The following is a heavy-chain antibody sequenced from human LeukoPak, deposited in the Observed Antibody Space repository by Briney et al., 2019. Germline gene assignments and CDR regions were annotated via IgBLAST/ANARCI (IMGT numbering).Heavy chain of an antibody. Sequence: GGSLRLSCAASGFTSSSYWMRWVRQAQGKGLEWVANIKQDGREKYYVDAVKGRFTISRDNAKNSLDLQMNSLRAEATAVYSCARDRGSSGWYAFDSWGQGTLVTVSS. CDR2: IKQDGREK. J-gene: IGHJ4*02. D-gene: IGHD6-19*01. CDR1: GFTSSSYW. CDR3: ARDRGSSGWYAFDS. V-gene: IGHV3-7*01.